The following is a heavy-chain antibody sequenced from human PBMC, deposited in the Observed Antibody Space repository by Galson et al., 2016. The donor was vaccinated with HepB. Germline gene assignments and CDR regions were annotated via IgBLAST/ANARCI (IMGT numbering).Heavy chain of an antibody. CDR2: IKSNTNGGTA. CDR1: GFTFYNTW. CDR3: TIDMLGAANSGYYVDY. Sequence: SLRLSCAASGFTFYNTWMSWVRQAPGKGLEWVGRIKSNTNGGTADYAAPVKGRFTISRDDSKDTLYLQMNSLKTEDTAVYYCTIDMLGAANSGYYVDYWGQGTLVTVSS. J-gene: IGHJ4*02. D-gene: IGHD3-22*01. V-gene: IGHV3-15*01.